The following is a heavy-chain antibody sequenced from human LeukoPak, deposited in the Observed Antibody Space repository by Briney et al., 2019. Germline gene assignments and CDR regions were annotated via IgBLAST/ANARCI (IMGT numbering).Heavy chain of an antibody. D-gene: IGHD3-3*01. Sequence: GASVKVSCKASGYTFIDYTIHWARQSPGQWLECVGWINPDSGGTTYAQEFRGRVTMTRDTSISTAYMELSRLRSDDTAVYYCVSGSSSDYWGQGTLVTVSS. CDR2: INPDSGGT. J-gene: IGHJ4*02. CDR1: GYTFIDYT. CDR3: VSGSSSDY. V-gene: IGHV1-2*02.